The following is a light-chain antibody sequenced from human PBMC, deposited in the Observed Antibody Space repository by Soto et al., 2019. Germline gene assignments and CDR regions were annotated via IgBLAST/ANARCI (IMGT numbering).Light chain of an antibody. CDR2: AAS. V-gene: IGKV3-15*01. CDR1: QSVSSTY. CDR3: QQYNNWPPA. J-gene: IGKJ3*01. Sequence: EIVLTQSPGTLSLSPGERATLSCRASQSVSSTYLAWYQQKPGQAPRLLIYAASTRAAGIPARFSGSGSGTDFTLTISSLQSEDFAVYYCQQYNNWPPAFGPGTKVDIK.